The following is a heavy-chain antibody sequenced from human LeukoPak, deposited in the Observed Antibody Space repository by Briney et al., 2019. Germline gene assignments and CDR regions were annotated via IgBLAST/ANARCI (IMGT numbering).Heavy chain of an antibody. CDR3: AKGGSYYDSSVRDY. V-gene: IGHV3-33*06. Sequence: GRSLRLSCAASGFTFSSYGMHWVRQAPGKGLEWVALIWYDGTNKYYADSVKGRFTISRDNSKNIVYLQMNSLRAEDTAVYYCAKGGSYYDSSVRDYWGQGTLVTVSS. CDR1: GFTFSSYG. J-gene: IGHJ4*02. CDR2: IWYDGTNK. D-gene: IGHD3-22*01.